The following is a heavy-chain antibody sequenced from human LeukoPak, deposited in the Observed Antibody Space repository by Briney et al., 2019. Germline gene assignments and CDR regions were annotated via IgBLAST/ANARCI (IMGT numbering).Heavy chain of an antibody. CDR2: INHSGST. D-gene: IGHD3-3*01. Sequence: PSETLSLTCAVYGGSFSGYYWSWIRQPPGKGLEWIGEINHSGSTNHNPSLKSRVTISVDTSKNQFSLKLSSVTAAVTAVYYCARDHRYYDFWSGYPFFDYWGQGTLVTVSS. CDR3: ARDHRYYDFWSGYPFFDY. CDR1: GGSFSGYY. V-gene: IGHV4-34*01. J-gene: IGHJ4*02.